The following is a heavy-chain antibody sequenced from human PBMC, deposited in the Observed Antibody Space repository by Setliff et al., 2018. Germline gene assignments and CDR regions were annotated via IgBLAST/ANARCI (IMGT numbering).Heavy chain of an antibody. Sequence: ASVKVSCKASQYTFTAYYLHWVRQAPGQGLEWMGWINPNNGGTKYAQKFQGRVTMTRDTSISTGYMELSRLRYNDTAVYYCARSPTRTTGSHYLGYYYYYMDFWGKGTAVTVSS. J-gene: IGHJ6*03. CDR1: QYTFTAYY. CDR3: ARSPTRTTGSHYLGYYYYYMDF. CDR2: INPNNGGT. D-gene: IGHD1-1*01. V-gene: IGHV1-2*02.